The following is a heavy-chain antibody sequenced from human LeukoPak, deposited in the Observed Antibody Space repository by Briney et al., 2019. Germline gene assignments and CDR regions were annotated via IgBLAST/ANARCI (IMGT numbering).Heavy chain of an antibody. CDR2: MYSGGST. Sequence: PGGSLRLSCAVSGFTVSNDYMSWVRQAPGKGLEWVSVMYSGGSTYYADSVKGRFTISRDNSQNTLYLQMNSLRAEDTAMYYCARHDWFDPWGQGTPVTVSS. CDR1: GFTVSNDY. J-gene: IGHJ5*02. V-gene: IGHV3-66*04. CDR3: ARHDWFDP.